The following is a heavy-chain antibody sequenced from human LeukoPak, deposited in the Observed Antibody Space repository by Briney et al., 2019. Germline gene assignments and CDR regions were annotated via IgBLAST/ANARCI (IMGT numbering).Heavy chain of an antibody. CDR1: GGSISSYY. CDR3: ARGPLYYDILTGYYYYYYMDV. D-gene: IGHD3-9*01. V-gene: IGHV4-4*07. Sequence: SETLSLTCTVSGGSISSYYWSWIRQPAGKGLEWIGRIYTSGSTNYNPSLKSRVTMSVDTSKNQFSLKLSSVTAADTAVYYCARGPLYYDILTGYYYYYYMDVWGKGTTVTISS. J-gene: IGHJ6*03. CDR2: IYTSGST.